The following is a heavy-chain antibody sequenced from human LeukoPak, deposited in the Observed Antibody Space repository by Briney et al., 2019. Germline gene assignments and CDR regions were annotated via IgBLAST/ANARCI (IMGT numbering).Heavy chain of an antibody. CDR2: INPISGGT. D-gene: IGHD6-13*01. V-gene: IGHV1-2*02. J-gene: IGHJ4*02. CDR3: ARDPAADEVGLDY. CDR1: GYIFTGYF. Sequence: ASVKVSCKASGYIFTGYFMHWVRQAPGQGLEWMGWINPISGGTNYVQKFQDRVTMTRDTSISTAYMELSSLRSDDTAVYYCARDPAADEVGLDYWGQGTLVTVSS.